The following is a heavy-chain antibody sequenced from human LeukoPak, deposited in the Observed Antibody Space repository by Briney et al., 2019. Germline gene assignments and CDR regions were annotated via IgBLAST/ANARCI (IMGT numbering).Heavy chain of an antibody. J-gene: IGHJ4*02. CDR3: AKDRYAGSGSLWYFDY. CDR1: GFTFSSYS. V-gene: IGHV3-48*04. Sequence: PGGSLRLSCAASGFTFSSYSMNWVRQAPGKGLEWVSYISSSSSTIYYADSVKGRFTISRDNAKNSLYLQMNSLRAEDTALYYCAKDRYAGSGSLWYFDYWGQGTLVTVSS. CDR2: ISSSSSTI. D-gene: IGHD3-10*01.